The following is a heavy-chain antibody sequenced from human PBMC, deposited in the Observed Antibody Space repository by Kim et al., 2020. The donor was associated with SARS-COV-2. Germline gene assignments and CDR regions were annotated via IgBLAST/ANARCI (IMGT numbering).Heavy chain of an antibody. CDR3: ARERGGFSGSCYALDY. CDR1: GFTFRSFA. Sequence: GGSLRLSCVASGFTFRSFAMHWVRQAPGKGLERVAYISYDGRKNNYGNSVNGRFSISRDNSRNTIYLEMNSLTVDDTAVYYCARERGGFSGSCYALDYWGRGALVTVSS. V-gene: IGHV3-33*05. CDR2: ISYDGRKN. J-gene: IGHJ4*02. D-gene: IGHD2-15*01.